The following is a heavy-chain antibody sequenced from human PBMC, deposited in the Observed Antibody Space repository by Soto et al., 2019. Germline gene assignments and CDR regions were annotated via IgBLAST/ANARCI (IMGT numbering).Heavy chain of an antibody. CDR3: ARELQNVDIVATIGWFDC. D-gene: IGHD5-12*01. CDR1: GGTFSSYA. Sequence: GASVKVSCKASGGTFSSYAISWVRQAPGQGLEWMGGIIPTFGTANYAQKFQGRVTITADESTSTAYMELSSLRSEDTAVYYCARELQNVDIVATIGWFDCWGQGTLVTVSS. V-gene: IGHV1-69*13. J-gene: IGHJ4*02. CDR2: IIPTFGTA.